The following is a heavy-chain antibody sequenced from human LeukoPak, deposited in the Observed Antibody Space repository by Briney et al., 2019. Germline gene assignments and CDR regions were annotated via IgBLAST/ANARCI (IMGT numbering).Heavy chain of an antibody. J-gene: IGHJ4*02. CDR2: IRYDGSNK. V-gene: IGHV3-30*02. Sequence: PGGSLRLSCAASGFTFSSYGMHWVRQAPGKGLEWVAFIRYDGSNKYYADSVKGRFTISRDNSKNTLYLQMNSLRAEDTAVYYCAKDGATYYCDSSGYYYYWGQGTLVTVSS. CDR1: GFTFSSYG. CDR3: AKDGATYYCDSSGYYYY. D-gene: IGHD3-22*01.